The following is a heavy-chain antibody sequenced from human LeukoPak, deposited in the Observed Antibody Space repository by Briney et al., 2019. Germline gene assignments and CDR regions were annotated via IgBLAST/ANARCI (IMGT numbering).Heavy chain of an antibody. Sequence: SETLSLTCAVYGGSFSGYYWSWIRQRPGKGLEWIGEINHSGSTNYSPSLKSRVTISVDTSKNQFSLKLSSVTAADTAVYYCASLFYYGGSGYYGAFEYWGQGTLDTVSS. CDR2: INHSGST. V-gene: IGHV4-34*01. CDR1: GGSFSGYY. J-gene: IGHJ4*02. CDR3: ASLFYYGGSGYYGAFEY. D-gene: IGHD3-22*01.